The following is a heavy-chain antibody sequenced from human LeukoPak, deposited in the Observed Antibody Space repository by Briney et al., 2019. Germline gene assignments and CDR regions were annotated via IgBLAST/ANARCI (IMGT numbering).Heavy chain of an antibody. CDR3: ARDLLGRYYYYGMDV. V-gene: IGHV1-18*01. CDR2: ISAYNGNT. J-gene: IGHJ6*02. Sequence: ASVKVSCKASGYTFTSYGIIWVRQAPGQGLEWMGWISAYNGNTNYAQKLQGRVTMTTDTSTSTAYMELRSLRSDDTAVYYCARDLLGRYYYYGMDVWGQGTTVTVSS. CDR1: GYTFTSYG.